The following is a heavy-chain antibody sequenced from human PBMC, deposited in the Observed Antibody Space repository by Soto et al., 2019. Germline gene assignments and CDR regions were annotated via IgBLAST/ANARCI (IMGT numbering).Heavy chain of an antibody. Sequence: VSGPTLVNPTQTLTLTCTLSGFSLSTSGVAVGWIRQPPGKALEWLALIYWDDDKRYSPSLKSRLTITKDTSKNQVVLTMTNMDPVDTATYYCAHRRDDIVLVPAAWFDPWGQGTLVTVSS. CDR1: GFSLSTSGVA. CDR2: IYWDDDK. J-gene: IGHJ5*02. D-gene: IGHD2-2*01. CDR3: AHRRDDIVLVPAAWFDP. V-gene: IGHV2-5*02.